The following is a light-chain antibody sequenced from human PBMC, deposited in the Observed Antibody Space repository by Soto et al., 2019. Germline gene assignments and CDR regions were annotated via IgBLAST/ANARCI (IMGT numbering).Light chain of an antibody. Sequence: IQMPQSPSTLSASVVDTVNTPCQASQSISSWLAWYQQKPGKAPKLLIYDASSLESGVPSRFSGSGSGTDFTLTISSLQPEDFATYYCLQDNNYPWTFGQGTKVDIK. V-gene: IGKV1-5*01. CDR3: LQDNNYPWT. J-gene: IGKJ1*01. CDR1: QSISSW. CDR2: DAS.